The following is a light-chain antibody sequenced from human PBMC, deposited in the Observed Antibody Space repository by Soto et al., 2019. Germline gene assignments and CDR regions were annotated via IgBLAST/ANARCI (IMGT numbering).Light chain of an antibody. Sequence: QSVLTQPASVSGSPGQSITISCTGTNNDVGAYPYVSWYQQHPGTAPKLIIYEVTNRPSGISDRFSGSKSGNTGSLTISGLQAEDESDYYCSSFATSGTTVIFGGGTKLTVL. CDR2: EVT. CDR3: SSFATSGTTVI. J-gene: IGLJ2*01. V-gene: IGLV2-14*01. CDR1: NNDVGAYPY.